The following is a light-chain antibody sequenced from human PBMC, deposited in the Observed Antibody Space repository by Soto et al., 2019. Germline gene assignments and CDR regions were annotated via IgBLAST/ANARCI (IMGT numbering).Light chain of an antibody. CDR3: QQYGSSHWT. V-gene: IGKV3-20*01. J-gene: IGKJ1*01. CDR2: GGS. Sequence: EIVLTQSPGTLSLSPGERATLSCRASQSVSSIYLAWYQQKPGQAPRLLMYGGSSRATGIPDRFSGSGSGTKFTLTISRLEPEDFAVYYCQQYGSSHWTFGQGTNVEIK. CDR1: QSVSSIY.